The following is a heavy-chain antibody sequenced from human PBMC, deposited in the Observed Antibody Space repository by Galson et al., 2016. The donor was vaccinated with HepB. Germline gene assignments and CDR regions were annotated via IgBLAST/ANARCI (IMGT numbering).Heavy chain of an antibody. CDR3: ARGLPSERGTTPHDY. Sequence: SLRLSCAASGFTLITYAMNWVRQPPGKGLEWVPPISGTGTYIYYAASVKGRFTISRDNAKTLLYLQMNSLRAEDTAVYYSARGLPSERGTTPHDYWGQGTLVTVSS. D-gene: IGHD1-1*01. J-gene: IGHJ4*02. CDR1: GFTLITYA. V-gene: IGHV3-21*06. CDR2: ISGTGTYI.